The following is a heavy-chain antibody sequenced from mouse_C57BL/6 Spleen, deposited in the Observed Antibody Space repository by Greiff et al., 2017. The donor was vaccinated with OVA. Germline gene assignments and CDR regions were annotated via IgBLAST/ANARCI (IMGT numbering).Heavy chain of an antibody. Sequence: VQLQQSGAELVRPGASVKLSCTASGFNIKDYYMHWVKQRPEQGLEWIGRIDPEDGDTEYAPKFQGKATMTEDTSSNTAYLQLSSLTSEDTAVYYCTTIYYYGSSPYYAMDYWGQGTSVTVSS. J-gene: IGHJ4*01. D-gene: IGHD1-1*01. CDR1: GFNIKDYY. CDR2: IDPEDGDT. V-gene: IGHV14-1*01. CDR3: TTIYYYGSSPYYAMDY.